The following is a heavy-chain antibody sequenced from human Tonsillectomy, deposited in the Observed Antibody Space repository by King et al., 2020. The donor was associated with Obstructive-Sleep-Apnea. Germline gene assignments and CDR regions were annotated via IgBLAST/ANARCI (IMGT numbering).Heavy chain of an antibody. CDR2: IYYSGST. V-gene: IGHV4-39*07. Sequence: LQLQESGPGLVKPSETLSLTCTVSGGSISSSSYYWGWIRQPPGKGLEWIGSIYYSGSTYCNPSLKSRVTISVDTSKNQFSLKLSSVTAADTAVYYCAREGDIVVVPAANMDVWGQGTTVTVSS. D-gene: IGHD2-2*01. J-gene: IGHJ6*02. CDR3: AREGDIVVVPAANMDV. CDR1: GGSISSSSYY.